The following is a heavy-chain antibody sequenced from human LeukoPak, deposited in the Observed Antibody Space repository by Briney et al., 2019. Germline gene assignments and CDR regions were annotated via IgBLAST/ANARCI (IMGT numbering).Heavy chain of an antibody. CDR1: GYTFTSYD. CDR3: ARGQSGWHGLDFDY. V-gene: IGHV1-8*01. J-gene: IGHJ4*02. CDR2: MNPNSGNT. D-gene: IGHD6-19*01. Sequence: GASVKVSCKASGYTFTSYDINWVRQATGQGLEWMGWMNPNSGNTGYAQKFQGRVTMTRNTSISTAHMDLSSLRSEDTAVDYCARGQSGWHGLDFDYWGQGTLVTVSS.